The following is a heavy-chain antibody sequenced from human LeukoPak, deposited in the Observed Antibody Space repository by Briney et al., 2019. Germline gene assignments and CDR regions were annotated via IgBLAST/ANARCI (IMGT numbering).Heavy chain of an antibody. CDR3: AKIDAY. Sequence: ETLSLTCAVYGGSFSDYYWTWIRQPPGKGLVWVSRINSDGSITNYADSVKGRFTISRDNAKNTLYLQMSSLRAEDTAVYYCAKIDAYWGQGTLVTVSS. CDR2: INSDGSIT. V-gene: IGHV3-74*01. CDR1: GGSFSDYY. J-gene: IGHJ4*02.